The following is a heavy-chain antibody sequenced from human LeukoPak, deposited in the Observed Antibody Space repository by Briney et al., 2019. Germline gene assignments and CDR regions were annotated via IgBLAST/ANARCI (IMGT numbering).Heavy chain of an antibody. CDR1: GYTFTSYG. J-gene: IGHJ2*01. CDR2: ISAYNGNT. V-gene: IGHV1-18*01. D-gene: IGHD6-13*01. Sequence: GASVKVFCKASGYTFTSYGISWVRQAPGQGLEWMGWISAYNGNTNYAQKLQGRVTMTTDTSTSTAYMELRSLRSDDTAVYYCARDWDGVAAAGTDWYFDLWGRGTLVTVSS. CDR3: ARDWDGVAAAGTDWYFDL.